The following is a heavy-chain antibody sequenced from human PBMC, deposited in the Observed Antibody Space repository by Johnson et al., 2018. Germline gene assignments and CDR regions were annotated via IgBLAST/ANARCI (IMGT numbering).Heavy chain of an antibody. CDR2: IIPILGIA. CDR3: AGVGGLTAAYYYYMDV. Sequence: QVQLVQSGAEVKKPGSSVKVSCKASGGTFSSYTISWVRQAPGQGLEWMGRIIPILGIAHYAQKFQGRVTITADNSTSTAYMELNGRRSGDTAVYYWAGVGGLTAAYYYYMDVGGKGTTVTVSS. J-gene: IGHJ6*03. V-gene: IGHV1-69*02. CDR1: GGTFSSYT. D-gene: IGHD3-16*01.